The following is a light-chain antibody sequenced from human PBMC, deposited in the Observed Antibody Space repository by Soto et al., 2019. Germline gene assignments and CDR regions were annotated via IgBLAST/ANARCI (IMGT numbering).Light chain of an antibody. Sequence: EIVLTQSPGTLSLSPGERATLSCRASQSVSSSYLAWYQQKPGQAPRPLIYGASSRAIGIPDRFSGSGSGTDFTLTISRLAPEDFAVYYCQQYGSSPWTFGKGTKVEIK. CDR2: GAS. CDR1: QSVSSSY. V-gene: IGKV3-20*01. J-gene: IGKJ1*01. CDR3: QQYGSSPWT.